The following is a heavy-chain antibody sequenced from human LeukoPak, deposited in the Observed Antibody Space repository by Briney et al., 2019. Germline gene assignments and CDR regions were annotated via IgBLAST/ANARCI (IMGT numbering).Heavy chain of an antibody. CDR1: GGSISSSSYY. D-gene: IGHD2-21*01. Sequence: SETLFLTCTVSGGSISSSSYYWGWIRQPPGKGLEWIGSIYYSGSTYYNPSLKSRVTISVDTSKNQFSLKLSSVTAADTAVYYRATTEKNRYYINLWGPGTAVIVSS. J-gene: IGHJ6*01. CDR2: IYYSGST. CDR3: ATTEKNRYYINL. V-gene: IGHV4-39*07.